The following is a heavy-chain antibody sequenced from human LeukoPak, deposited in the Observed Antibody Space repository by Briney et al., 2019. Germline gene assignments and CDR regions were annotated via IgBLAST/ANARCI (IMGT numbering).Heavy chain of an antibody. V-gene: IGHV4-59*01. D-gene: IGHD2-2*01. Sequence: PSETLSLTCTVSGGSISSYYWSWIRQPPGKGLEWIGYIYYSGSTNYNPSLKSRVTIPVDTSKNQFSLKLSSVTAADTAVYYCASVVPAVRGGFDPWGQGALVTVSS. CDR1: GGSISSYY. CDR3: ASVVPAVRGGFDP. CDR2: IYYSGST. J-gene: IGHJ5*02.